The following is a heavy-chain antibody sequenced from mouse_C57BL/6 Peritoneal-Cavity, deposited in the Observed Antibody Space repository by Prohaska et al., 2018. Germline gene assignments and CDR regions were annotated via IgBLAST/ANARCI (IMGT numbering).Heavy chain of an antibody. CDR3: GRRDYGSSADWFAY. V-gene: IGHV1-64*01. CDR2: IHPNSGST. J-gene: IGHJ3*01. D-gene: IGHD1-1*01. CDR1: GYTFPSYW. Sequence: GAALVKPGASVKLSCNASGYTFPSYWLHWVKQRPGQGLEWIGMIHPNSGSTNYNEKFKSKATLTVDKSSSTAYMQLSSLTSEDSAVYYCGRRDYGSSADWFAYWCQGTMVTVSA.